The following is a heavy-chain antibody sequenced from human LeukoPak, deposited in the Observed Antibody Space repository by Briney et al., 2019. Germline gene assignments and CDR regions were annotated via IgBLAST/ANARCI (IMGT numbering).Heavy chain of an antibody. J-gene: IGHJ5*02. D-gene: IGHD2-15*01. CDR2: IYYSGST. Sequence: SETLSLTCTVSGGSISSSSYYWGWIRQPPGKGLEWIGRIYYSGSTYYNPSLKSRVTISVDTSKNQFSLKLSSVTAADTAVYYCARGRYCSGGSCYFWFDPWGQGTLVTVSS. CDR3: ARGRYCSGGSCYFWFDP. CDR1: GGSISSSSYY. V-gene: IGHV4-39*01.